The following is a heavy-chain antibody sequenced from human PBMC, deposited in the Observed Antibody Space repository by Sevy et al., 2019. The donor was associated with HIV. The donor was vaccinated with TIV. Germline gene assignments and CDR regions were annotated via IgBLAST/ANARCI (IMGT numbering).Heavy chain of an antibody. V-gene: IGHV3-23*01. Sequence: GGSLRLSCAASGFTFSSYAMSWVRQAPGKGLEWVSAISGSGGSTYYADSVKGRFTISRDNSKNTLYLQMNSLRAEDTAVYYCARWDRNYSRGYFDYWGQGTLVTVSS. D-gene: IGHD1-7*01. CDR3: ARWDRNYSRGYFDY. J-gene: IGHJ4*02. CDR1: GFTFSSYA. CDR2: ISGSGGST.